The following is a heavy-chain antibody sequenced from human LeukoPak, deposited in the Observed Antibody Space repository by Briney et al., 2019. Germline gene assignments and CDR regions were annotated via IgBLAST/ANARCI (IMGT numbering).Heavy chain of an antibody. CDR1: GYTFTGYY. J-gene: IGHJ3*02. CDR3: ARAQVDYGDYLDAFDI. Sequence: ASVKVSCKASGYTFTGYYMHWVRQAPGQGLEWMGWINPNSGGTNYAQKFQGRVTMTRDTSISTAYMELSRLRSDDTAVYYCARAQVDYGDYLDAFDIWGQGTIVTVSS. D-gene: IGHD4-17*01. CDR2: INPNSGGT. V-gene: IGHV1-2*02.